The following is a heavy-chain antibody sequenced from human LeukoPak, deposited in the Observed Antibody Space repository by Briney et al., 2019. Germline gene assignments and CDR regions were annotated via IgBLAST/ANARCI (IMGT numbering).Heavy chain of an antibody. J-gene: IGHJ4*02. CDR1: GGSFSGYY. CDR2: INHSGST. CDR3: ARMVRYYDSSGYYYFGYFDY. D-gene: IGHD3-22*01. Sequence: SETLSLTCAVYGGSFSGYYWSWIRQPPGKGLEWIGEINHSGSTNYNPSLKSRVTISVDTSKNQFSLKLSSVTAADTAVYYCARMVRYYDSSGYYYFGYFDYWGQGTLVTASS. V-gene: IGHV4-34*01.